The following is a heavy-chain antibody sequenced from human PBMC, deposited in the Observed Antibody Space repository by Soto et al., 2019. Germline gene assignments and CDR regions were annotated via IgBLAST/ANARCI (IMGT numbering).Heavy chain of an antibody. CDR3: ARMATFGSLNWFDP. CDR1: GYSFTNND. J-gene: IGHJ5*02. D-gene: IGHD3-16*01. V-gene: IGHV1-8*01. CDR2: MNPGSGDT. Sequence: QVKLVQSGAEVREPGASVKVSCKASGYSFTNNDVSWVRQATGQGLEWMGWMNPGSGDTGYAQKFQGRVTMTRDISMATAYMELTSLRSDDTVIYYCARMATFGSLNWFDPWGQGTLVTVSS.